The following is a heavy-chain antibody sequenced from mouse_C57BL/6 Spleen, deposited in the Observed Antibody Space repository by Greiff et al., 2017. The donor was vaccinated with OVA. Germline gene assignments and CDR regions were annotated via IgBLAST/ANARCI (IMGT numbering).Heavy chain of an antibody. CDR2: IYPGDGDT. Sequence: QVQLKESGPELVKPGASVKISCKASGYAFSSSWMNWVKQRPGKGLEWIGRIYPGDGDTNYNGKFKGKATLTADKSSSTAYMQLSSLTSEDSAVYFCARGGYDYDNWFAYWGQGTLVTVSA. D-gene: IGHD2-4*01. CDR3: ARGGYDYDNWFAY. CDR1: GYAFSSSW. V-gene: IGHV1-82*01. J-gene: IGHJ3*01.